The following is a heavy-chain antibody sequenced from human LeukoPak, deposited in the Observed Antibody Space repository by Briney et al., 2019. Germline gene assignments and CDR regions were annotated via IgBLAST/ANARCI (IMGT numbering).Heavy chain of an antibody. CDR1: XFTFSTYD. D-gene: IGHD2-21*02. Sequence: PGGSLRLSCTASXFTFSTYDMNWVRQAPGKGLEWVANIKEDGSDTYYVDSVRGRFTISRDNAKNLLYLQMISLRGEDTAVYYCARDQWRLFDYWGQGTLVTVSS. CDR2: IKEDGSDT. J-gene: IGHJ4*02. CDR3: ARDQWRLFDY. V-gene: IGHV3-7*04.